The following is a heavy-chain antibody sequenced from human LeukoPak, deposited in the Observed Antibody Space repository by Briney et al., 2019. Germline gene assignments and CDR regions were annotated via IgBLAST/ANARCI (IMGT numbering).Heavy chain of an antibody. V-gene: IGHV4-39*01. CDR3: ASADGYKIDY. Sequence: KPSETLSLTCTVSGDSISGSSYYWGWIRQPPGKGLEWIGNIYYGGSTYYNPSLKRRVSISVDTSNNQFSLKVSSVTAADTAVYYCASADGYKIDYWGQGTLVTVSS. CDR2: IYYGGST. CDR1: GDSISGSSYY. D-gene: IGHD5-24*01. J-gene: IGHJ4*02.